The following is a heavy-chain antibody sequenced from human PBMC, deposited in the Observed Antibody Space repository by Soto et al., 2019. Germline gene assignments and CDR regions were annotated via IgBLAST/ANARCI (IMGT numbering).Heavy chain of an antibody. CDR3: ARDSTGGFLEWLRGYYAFDI. D-gene: IGHD3-3*01. CDR2: INHSGST. V-gene: IGHV4-34*01. Sequence: SETLSLTCAVYGGSFSGYYWSWIRQPPGKGLEWIGEINHSGSTNYNPSLKSRVTISVDTSKNQFSLKLSSVTAADTAVYYCARDSTGGFLEWLRGYYAFDIWGQGTMVTVS. CDR1: GGSFSGYY. J-gene: IGHJ3*02.